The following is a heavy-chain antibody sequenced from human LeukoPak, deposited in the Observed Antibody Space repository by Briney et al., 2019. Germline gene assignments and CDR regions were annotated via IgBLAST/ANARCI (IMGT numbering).Heavy chain of an antibody. J-gene: IGHJ3*02. Sequence: PSETLSLTCTVSGGSISSGSYYWSWIRQPAGKGLEWIGRIYTSGSTNYNPSLKSRVTISVDTSKNQFSLKLSSVTAADTAVYYCAREPPAIIYDSSGHTLEDAFDIWGQGTMVTVSS. D-gene: IGHD3-22*01. V-gene: IGHV4-61*02. CDR1: GGSISSGSYY. CDR2: IYTSGST. CDR3: AREPPAIIYDSSGHTLEDAFDI.